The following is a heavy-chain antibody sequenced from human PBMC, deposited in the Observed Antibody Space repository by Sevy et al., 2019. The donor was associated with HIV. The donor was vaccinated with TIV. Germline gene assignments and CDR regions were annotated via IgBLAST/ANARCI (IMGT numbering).Heavy chain of an antibody. D-gene: IGHD7-27*01. V-gene: IGHV3-23*01. CDR1: GFTFRTFA. CDR2: ISDTGTST. CDR3: AKYAGDFPHFDY. Sequence: GGSLRLSCAASGFTFRTFAMSWVRQAPGKGLQWVSSISDTGTSTYYADSVEGRFTFSRDNSKKTLYLQMNSLRAEDTALYYCAKYAGDFPHFDYWGQGTLVTVSS. J-gene: IGHJ4*02.